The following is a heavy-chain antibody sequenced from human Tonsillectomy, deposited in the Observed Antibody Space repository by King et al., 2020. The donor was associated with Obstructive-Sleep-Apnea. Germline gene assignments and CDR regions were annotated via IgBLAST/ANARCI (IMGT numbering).Heavy chain of an antibody. CDR2: TSYDGSNK. D-gene: IGHD2-2*01. J-gene: IGHJ4*02. V-gene: IGHV3-30*04. Sequence: VQLVESGGGVVQPGGSLRLSCAASGFPFSSYAMHWVRQAPGKGLECVAVTSYDGSNKYYADSVKGRFTLYRYNSKNTLYLQMSSLRPQDTTLYYCARKRACRTSTCYAPFDYWGQGTLVTVSS. CDR3: ARKRACRTSTCYAPFDY. CDR1: GFPFSSYA.